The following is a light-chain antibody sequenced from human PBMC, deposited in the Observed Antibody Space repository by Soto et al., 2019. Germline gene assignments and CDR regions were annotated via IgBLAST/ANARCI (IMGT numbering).Light chain of an antibody. CDR3: QALYSHQPT. J-gene: IGKJ4*01. CDR2: AAS. CDR1: QGITSY. V-gene: IGKV1-9*01. Sequence: IQVTQSPSSLSASVGHRVTITCRASQGITSYLAWYQQKPGKAPKLLIYAASALQTGVSSRFSGSGYGTDFPLTISNMQHQDFATYFCQALYSHQPTFRGETTVEF.